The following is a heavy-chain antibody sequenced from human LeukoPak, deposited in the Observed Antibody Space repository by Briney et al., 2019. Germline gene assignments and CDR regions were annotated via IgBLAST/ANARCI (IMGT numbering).Heavy chain of an antibody. CDR2: IYHSGST. J-gene: IGHJ4*02. CDR1: GGSISSSNW. V-gene: IGHV4-4*02. Sequence: SETLSLTCAVSGGSISSSNWWSWVRPPPGKGLEWIGEIYHSGSTNYNPSLKSRVTISVDKSKNQFSLKLSSVTAADTAVYYCARGDGAVVARKFDYWGQGTLVTVSS. CDR3: ARGDGAVVARKFDY. D-gene: IGHD2-15*01.